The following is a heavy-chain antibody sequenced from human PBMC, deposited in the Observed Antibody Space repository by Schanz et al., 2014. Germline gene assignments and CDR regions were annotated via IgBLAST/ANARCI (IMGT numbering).Heavy chain of an antibody. CDR3: AKYRGYYRVSGSYRELEY. J-gene: IGHJ4*02. V-gene: IGHV3-23*04. CDR2: IGVDGTTT. D-gene: IGHD3-10*01. CDR1: GFSFSSYA. Sequence: EVQLVASGGGLVQPGGSLRLSCAASGFSFSSYAINWVRQAPGKGLEWVSVIGVDGTTTYYADSVKGRFTISRDNSKNTLYLQMNSLRPEDTAVYYCAKYRGYYRVSGSYRELEYWGQGTLVTVSS.